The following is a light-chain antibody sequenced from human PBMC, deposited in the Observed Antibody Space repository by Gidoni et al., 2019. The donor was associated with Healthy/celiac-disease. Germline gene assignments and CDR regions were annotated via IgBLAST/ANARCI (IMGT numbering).Light chain of an antibody. J-gene: IGKJ1*01. V-gene: IGKV3-20*01. CDR3: QQYGSSPRT. CDR2: GAS. CDR1: QSDSSSY. Sequence: ESVLTQSPGTLSLSPGERATLSCRASQSDSSSYLAWYQQKPGQAPRLLIHGASSRATGIPDRFSGSGSGTDFTLTISRLEPEDFAVYYCQQYGSSPRTFGQGTKVEIK.